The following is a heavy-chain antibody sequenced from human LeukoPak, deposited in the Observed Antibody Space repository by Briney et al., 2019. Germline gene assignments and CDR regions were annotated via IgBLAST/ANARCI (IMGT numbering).Heavy chain of an antibody. J-gene: IGHJ4*02. CDR3: ARDSLRYDY. CDR1: GFTFSTYS. V-gene: IGHV3-48*02. Sequence: GGTLRLSCAASGFTFSTYSMNWVRQAPGKGREWVSYISSTSNTIYYAGSVKGRFTISRDNAKNSLYLQMNSLRDDDTAVYYCARDSLRYDYWGQGTLVTVSS. D-gene: IGHD3-16*02. CDR2: ISSTSNTI.